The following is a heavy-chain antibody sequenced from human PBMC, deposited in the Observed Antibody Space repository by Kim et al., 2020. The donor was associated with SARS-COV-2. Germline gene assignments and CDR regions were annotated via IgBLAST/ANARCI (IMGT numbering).Heavy chain of an antibody. CDR2: YSGTT. CDR3: ARKAGSP. Sequence: YSGTTNYNPSLRSRVTILADASKNQFSLKVISVTAADTAMYYCARKAGSPWGQGTLVTVTS. V-gene: IGHV4-59*01. J-gene: IGHJ1*01.